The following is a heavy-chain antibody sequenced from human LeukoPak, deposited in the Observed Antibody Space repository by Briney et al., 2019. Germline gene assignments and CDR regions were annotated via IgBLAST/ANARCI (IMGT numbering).Heavy chain of an antibody. J-gene: IGHJ4*02. Sequence: PSETLSLTCTVSGGSISTYYWSWTRQPPGKGLEWIGYIYYSGSANYNASLKSRVTISVDTSKNQFSLKLSSVTAADTAVYYCARSYGSGNYFDYWGQGTLVTVPS. V-gene: IGHV4-59*01. CDR1: GGSISTYY. D-gene: IGHD3-10*01. CDR3: ARSYGSGNYFDY. CDR2: IYYSGSA.